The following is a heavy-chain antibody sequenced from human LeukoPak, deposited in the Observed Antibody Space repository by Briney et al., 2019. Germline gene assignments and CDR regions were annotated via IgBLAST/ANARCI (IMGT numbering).Heavy chain of an antibody. V-gene: IGHV1-8*01. D-gene: IGHD6-19*01. J-gene: IGHJ4*02. Sequence: ASVKVSCKASGYTFTSYDINWVRQATGQGLEWMGWMNPNSGNTGYAQKFQGRVTMTRNTSISTAYMELSSLRSEDTAVYYCARGLRLASYSSGWYGTGGYWGQGTLVTVFS. CDR2: MNPNSGNT. CDR3: ARGLRLASYSSGWYGTGGY. CDR1: GYTFTSYD.